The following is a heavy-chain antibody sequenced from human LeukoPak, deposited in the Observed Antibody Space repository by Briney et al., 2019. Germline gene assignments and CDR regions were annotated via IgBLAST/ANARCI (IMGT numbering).Heavy chain of an antibody. CDR2: IYYGATT. D-gene: IGHD3-22*01. V-gene: IGHV4-39*01. CDR1: GGSISSYY. Sequence: PSETLSLTCTVSGGSISSYYWSWIRQPPGKGLEWIGCIYYGATTYYKSSLKSRITISVDTSKNQFSLKLSSVTAADTAVYYCARQSEATSGYYYFDYWGQGTLVTVSS. J-gene: IGHJ4*02. CDR3: ARQSEATSGYYYFDY.